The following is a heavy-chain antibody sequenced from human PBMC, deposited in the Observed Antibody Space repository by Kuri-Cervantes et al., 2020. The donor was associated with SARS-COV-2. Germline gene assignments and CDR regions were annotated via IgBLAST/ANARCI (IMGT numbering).Heavy chain of an antibody. J-gene: IGHJ6*02. D-gene: IGHD2-15*01. Sequence: SQTLSLTCAASGEAFTYYYWYWCRQPPGKGLEWLGEINLSGNTNYNPSLESRLTISTDTSKNQSSLKLRSVTAADTALYFFARDNEVVAAAGNYSYYAMDAWGQGTTVTVSS. CDR1: GEAFTYYY. V-gene: IGHV4-34*01. CDR2: INLSGNT. CDR3: ARDNEVVAAAGNYSYYAMDA.